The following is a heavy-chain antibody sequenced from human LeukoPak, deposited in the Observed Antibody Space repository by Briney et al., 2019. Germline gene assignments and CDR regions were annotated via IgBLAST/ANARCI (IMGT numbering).Heavy chain of an antibody. Sequence: RAPVKVSCKASGYTFTGYYMHWVRQAPGQGLEWMGWISPNSGGTNYAQNFQGRVTMTRDTSISTAYMELSRLRSDDTAVYYCAREYYDSSGYYSYYFDYWGQGTLVTVSS. D-gene: IGHD3-22*01. CDR3: AREYYDSSGYYSYYFDY. CDR1: GYTFTGYY. J-gene: IGHJ4*02. V-gene: IGHV1-2*02. CDR2: ISPNSGGT.